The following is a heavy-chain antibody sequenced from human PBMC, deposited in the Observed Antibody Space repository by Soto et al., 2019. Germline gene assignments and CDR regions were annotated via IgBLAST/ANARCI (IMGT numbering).Heavy chain of an antibody. CDR2: IIPIFGTA. D-gene: IGHD2-2*02. J-gene: IGHJ6*02. V-gene: IGHV1-69*13. CDR1: GGTFSSYA. Sequence: SVKVSCKASGGTFSSYAISWVRQAPGQGLEWMGGIIPIFGTANYAQKFQGRVTITADESTSTAYMELSSLRSEDTAVYYCARTRSGYCSSTSCYNYYYYGMDVWGQGTTVTVSS. CDR3: ARTRSGYCSSTSCYNYYYYGMDV.